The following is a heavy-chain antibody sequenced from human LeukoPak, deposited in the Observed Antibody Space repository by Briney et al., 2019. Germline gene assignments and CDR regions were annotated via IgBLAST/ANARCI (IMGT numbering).Heavy chain of an antibody. CDR2: ISAYNGNT. CDR3: ARQVDSTMALPDY. CDR1: GYTFASYG. V-gene: IGHV1-18*01. D-gene: IGHD3-10*01. J-gene: IGHJ4*02. Sequence: ASVKVSCKASGYTFASYGVTWVRQAPGQGREWVGWISAYNGNTNYARKFQGRVTMTTDTSTSTAYMELRSLRSDDTAVYYCARQVDSTMALPDYWGQGTLVTVSS.